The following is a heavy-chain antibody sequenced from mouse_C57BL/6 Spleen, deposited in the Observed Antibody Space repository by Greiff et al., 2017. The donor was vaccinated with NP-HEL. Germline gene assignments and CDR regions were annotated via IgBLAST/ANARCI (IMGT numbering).Heavy chain of an antibody. CDR1: GYAFSSSW. CDR3: ARGGDDYDNGDAMDY. CDR2: IYPGDGDT. D-gene: IGHD2-4*01. V-gene: IGHV1-82*01. Sequence: VQLQQSGPELVKPGASVKISCKASGYAFSSSWMNWVKQRPGKGLEWIGRIYPGDGDTTYNGKFKGKATLTADKSSSTAYMQLSSLTSEDSAVYFCARGGDDYDNGDAMDYWGQGTSVTVSS. J-gene: IGHJ4*01.